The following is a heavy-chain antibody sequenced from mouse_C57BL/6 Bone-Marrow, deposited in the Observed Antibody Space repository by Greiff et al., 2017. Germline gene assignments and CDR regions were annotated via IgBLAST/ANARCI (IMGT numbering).Heavy chain of an antibody. D-gene: IGHD1-1*01. Sequence: DVMLVESGGGLVKPGGSLKLSCAASGFTFSSYAMSWVRQTPEKRLEWVATISDGGSYTYYPDNVKGRFTISRDNAKNNVYLQMSHLKSEDTAMYYCAREEVGYAMDYWGQGTSVTVSS. V-gene: IGHV5-4*01. CDR2: ISDGGSYT. J-gene: IGHJ4*01. CDR1: GFTFSSYA. CDR3: AREEVGYAMDY.